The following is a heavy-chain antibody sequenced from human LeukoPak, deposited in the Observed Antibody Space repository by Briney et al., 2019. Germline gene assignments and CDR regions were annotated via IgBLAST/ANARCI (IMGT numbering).Heavy chain of an antibody. J-gene: IGHJ4*02. Sequence: SETLSLTCTVSGGSISSYYWSWIRQPAGKGLEWSGRIYTSGSTNYNPSLKSRVTMSVDTSKNQFSLKLSSVTAADTAVYYCARGRCSGGSCYSDYWGQGTLVTVSS. V-gene: IGHV4-4*07. D-gene: IGHD2-15*01. CDR3: ARGRCSGGSCYSDY. CDR2: IYTSGST. CDR1: GGSISSYY.